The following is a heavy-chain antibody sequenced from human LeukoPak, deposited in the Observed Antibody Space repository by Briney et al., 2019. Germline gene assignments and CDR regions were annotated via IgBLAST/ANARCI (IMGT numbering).Heavy chain of an antibody. V-gene: IGHV3-30*18. CDR2: ISYDGSNK. J-gene: IGHJ4*02. CDR3: AKDRKGRWLQAFDY. D-gene: IGHD5-24*01. CDR1: GFTFSSYG. Sequence: GGSLRLSCAASGFTFSSYGLHWVRQAPGKGLEWVAVISYDGSNKYYADSVKGRFTISRDNSKNTLYLQMNSLRAEDTAVYYCAKDRKGRWLQAFDYWGQGTLVTVSS.